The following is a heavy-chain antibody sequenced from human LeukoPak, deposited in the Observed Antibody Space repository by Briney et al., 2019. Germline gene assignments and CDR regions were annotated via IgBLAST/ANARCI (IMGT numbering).Heavy chain of an antibody. V-gene: IGHV3-23*01. CDR3: AKDQYQLLYET. CDR1: GFTFSSYA. Sequence: GGSLRLSCAASGFTFSSYAMSWVRQAPGKGLEGVSAISGSGGSTYYADSVKGRFTISRDNSKNTLYLQMNSLRAEDTAVYYCAKDQYQLLYETWGQGTLVTVSS. J-gene: IGHJ5*02. D-gene: IGHD2-2*02. CDR2: ISGSGGST.